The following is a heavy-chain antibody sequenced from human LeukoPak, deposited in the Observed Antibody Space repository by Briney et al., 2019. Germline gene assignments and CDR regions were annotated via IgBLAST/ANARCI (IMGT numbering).Heavy chain of an antibody. J-gene: IGHJ5*02. V-gene: IGHV1-18*04. CDR1: GYTFTSYG. D-gene: IGHD3-10*01. CDR2: ISAYNGNT. Sequence: GASVKVSCKASGYTFTSYGISWVRQAPGQGLEWMGWISAYNGNTNYAQKLQGRVTMTTDTSTSTAYMELRGLRSDDTAVYYCARATARPYGSGSNRFDPWGQGTLVTVSS. CDR3: ARATARPYGSGSNRFDP.